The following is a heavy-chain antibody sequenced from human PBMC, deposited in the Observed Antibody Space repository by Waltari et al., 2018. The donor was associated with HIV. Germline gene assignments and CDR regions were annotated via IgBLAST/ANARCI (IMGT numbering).Heavy chain of an antibody. CDR1: GASISSSSYY. J-gene: IGHJ4*02. Sequence: QLHLQESGPGLVKSSETLSLTCSVSGASISSSSYYWAWLRQPPGKGLVWIGAIYYSGTAYYNPSVKSRVSASLDASKNELSLKLTSVTATDTALYYCARLRFHSLYYFDSWGPGILVTVSS. D-gene: IGHD3-16*01. V-gene: IGHV4-39*01. CDR3: ARLRFHSLYYFDS. CDR2: IYYSGTA.